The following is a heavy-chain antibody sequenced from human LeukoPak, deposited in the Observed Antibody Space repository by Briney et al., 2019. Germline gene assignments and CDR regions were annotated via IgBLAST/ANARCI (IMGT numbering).Heavy chain of an antibody. CDR3: ARARGYSYGLEYYFDY. J-gene: IGHJ4*02. Sequence: SETLSLTCTVSGGSISSGGYYWSWIRQYPGKGLEWIGYIYYSGSTYYNPSLKSRVAISVDTSKNQFSLKLSSVTAADTAVYYCARARGYSYGLEYYFDYWGQGTLVTVSS. CDR1: GGSISSGGYY. V-gene: IGHV4-31*03. CDR2: IYYSGST. D-gene: IGHD5-18*01.